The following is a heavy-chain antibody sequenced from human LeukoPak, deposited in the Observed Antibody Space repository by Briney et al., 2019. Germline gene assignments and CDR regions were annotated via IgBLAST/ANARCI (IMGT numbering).Heavy chain of an antibody. Sequence: SETLSLACTVSGGSISSYYWSWIWQPPGKGLEWIGYIYYSGSTNYNPSLKSRVTITVDTSKNQFSLKLSSVTAADTAVYYCARGVKIEYSSSSRNWYFDLWGRGTLVTVSS. J-gene: IGHJ2*01. CDR2: IYYSGST. D-gene: IGHD6-6*01. CDR3: ARGVKIEYSSSSRNWYFDL. V-gene: IGHV4-59*08. CDR1: GGSISSYY.